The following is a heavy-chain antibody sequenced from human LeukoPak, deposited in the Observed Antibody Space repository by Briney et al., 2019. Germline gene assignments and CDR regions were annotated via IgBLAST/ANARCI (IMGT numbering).Heavy chain of an antibody. CDR2: IKQDGSEK. CDR3: ARVLTMIVVGAFDI. CDR1: GFTFSSYW. J-gene: IGHJ3*02. V-gene: IGHV3-7*01. D-gene: IGHD3-22*01. Sequence: PGGSLRLSCAASGFTFSSYWMSWVRQAPGKGLEWVANIKQDGSEKYYVDSVKGRFTISRDNAKNSLYLQMNSLRAEDTAVYYCARVLTMIVVGAFDIWGQGTMVTVSS.